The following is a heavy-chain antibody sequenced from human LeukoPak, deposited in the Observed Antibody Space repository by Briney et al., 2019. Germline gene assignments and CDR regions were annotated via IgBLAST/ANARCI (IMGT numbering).Heavy chain of an antibody. V-gene: IGHV1-69*06. J-gene: IGHJ6*03. Sequence: ASVKVSCKASGGTFSSYAISWVRQAPGRGLEWMGGIIPIFGTANYAQKFQGRVTITADKSTSTAYMELSSLRSEDTAVYYCARVAVAGIVGYYMDVWGKGTTVTVS. CDR1: GGTFSSYA. CDR3: ARVAVAGIVGYYMDV. CDR2: IIPIFGTA. D-gene: IGHD6-19*01.